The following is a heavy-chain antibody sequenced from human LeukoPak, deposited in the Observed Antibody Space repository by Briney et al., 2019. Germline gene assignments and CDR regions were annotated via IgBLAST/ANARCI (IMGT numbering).Heavy chain of an antibody. CDR3: ARDNYGLFDY. V-gene: IGHV4-30-2*01. CDR1: GGSISSGGYS. CDR2: IYHSGST. J-gene: IGHJ4*02. D-gene: IGHD4-17*01. Sequence: SQTLSLTCAVPGGSISSGGYSWSWIRQPPGKGLEWIGYIYHSGSTYYNPSLKSRVTISVDRSKNQFSLKLSSVTAADTAVYYCARDNYGLFDYWGQGTLVTVSS.